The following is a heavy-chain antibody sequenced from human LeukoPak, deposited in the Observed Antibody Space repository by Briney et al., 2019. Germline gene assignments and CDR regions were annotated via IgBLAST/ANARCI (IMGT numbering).Heavy chain of an antibody. CDR2: IKRDGTEK. D-gene: IGHD1-26*01. CDR3: ARLVGDRTIYDS. CDR1: GFTFNTYW. J-gene: IGHJ4*02. V-gene: IGHV3-7*01. Sequence: GGSLRLSCAASGFTFNTYWMSWVRQAPGKGLEWVATIKRDGTEKYYVDPVKGRFTISRDNAKNSLYLQMNSLRVEDTAVYYCARLVGDRTIYDSWGQGTLVTVSS.